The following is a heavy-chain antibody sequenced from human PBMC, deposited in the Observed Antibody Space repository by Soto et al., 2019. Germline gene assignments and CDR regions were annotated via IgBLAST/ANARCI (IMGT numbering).Heavy chain of an antibody. D-gene: IGHD2-2*01. CDR3: AREGVPRSNWFDP. CDR2: INHSGST. V-gene: IGHV4-34*01. Sequence: TSETLSLTCAIYGGSFSGYYWSWLRQPPGKGLEWIGEINHSGSTNYNPSLKSRVTISADTSKNQFSLKLSSVTAADTAVYYCAREGVPRSNWFDPWGQGTLVTVSS. J-gene: IGHJ5*02. CDR1: GGSFSGYY.